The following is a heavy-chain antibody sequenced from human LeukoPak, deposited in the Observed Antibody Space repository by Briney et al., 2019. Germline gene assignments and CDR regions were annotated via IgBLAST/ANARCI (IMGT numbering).Heavy chain of an antibody. Sequence: GGSLRLSCAASGFTFSIYGMHWVRQAPGKGLEWVAVIWYDGSNEIYADSVKGRFTISRDNSKNTLYLQMNSLRAEDTAVYYCAKRRRYYYDSSGYPGYYFDYWGQGTLVTVSS. CDR3: AKRRRYYYDSSGYPGYYFDY. V-gene: IGHV3-33*06. J-gene: IGHJ4*02. D-gene: IGHD3-22*01. CDR1: GFTFSIYG. CDR2: IWYDGSNE.